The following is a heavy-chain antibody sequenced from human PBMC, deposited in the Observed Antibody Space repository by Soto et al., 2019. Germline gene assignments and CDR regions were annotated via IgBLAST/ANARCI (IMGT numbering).Heavy chain of an antibody. CDR3: ARGKGSGWYLWFDP. CDR1: GGSFSGYY. V-gene: IGHV4-34*01. D-gene: IGHD6-19*01. Sequence: SETLSLTCAVYGGSFSGYYWSWIRQPPGKGLEWIGEINHSGSTNYNPSLKSRVTISVDTSKNQFSLKLSSVTAADTAVYYCARGKGSGWYLWFDPWGQGTLVTVSS. CDR2: INHSGST. J-gene: IGHJ5*02.